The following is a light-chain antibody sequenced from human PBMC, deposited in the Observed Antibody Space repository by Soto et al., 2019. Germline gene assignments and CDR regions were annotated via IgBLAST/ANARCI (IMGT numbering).Light chain of an antibody. CDR3: QQYYSTPWT. J-gene: IGKJ1*01. CDR1: QSVLYSSNNKNY. CDR2: WAS. V-gene: IGKV4-1*01. Sequence: DIVMTQSPDSLAVSLGERATINCKSSQSVLYSSNNKNYFTWYQQKPGQPPKLLFYWASTRESGVPDRFSGSGFGTDFTLTSISLQAEDVGVYYCQQYYSTPWTFGQGTKVEIK.